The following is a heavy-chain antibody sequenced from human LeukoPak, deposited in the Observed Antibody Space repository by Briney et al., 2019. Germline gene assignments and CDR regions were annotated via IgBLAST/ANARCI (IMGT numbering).Heavy chain of an antibody. CDR1: DDSMSSYY. CDR3: ARRANAAPPYYFDY. Sequence: SETLSLTCTVSDDSMSSYYWNWIRQPPGKGLEWIGYVYYSGGTNYNPSLKSRVTISLDTSKNQFSLKLSSVTAADTAVYYCARRANAAPPYYFDYWGQGTLVTVSS. V-gene: IGHV4-59*01. D-gene: IGHD6-13*01. CDR2: VYYSGGT. J-gene: IGHJ4*02.